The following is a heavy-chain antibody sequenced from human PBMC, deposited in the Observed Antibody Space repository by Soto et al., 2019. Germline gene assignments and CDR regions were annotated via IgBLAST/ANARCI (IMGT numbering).Heavy chain of an antibody. CDR3: AHSTPLLYGGSFDY. V-gene: IGHV2-5*02. CDR2: IYWDDDK. D-gene: IGHD4-17*01. CDR1: GFSLSTSGVG. J-gene: IGHJ4*02. Sequence: QITLKESGPTLVKPTQTLTLTCTFSGFSLSTSGVGVGWIRQPPGKALEWLALIYWDDDKRYSPSLKSRLTNPQDPSKNQVVPTMTHMDPVDTATYYCAHSTPLLYGGSFDYWGQGTLVTVSS.